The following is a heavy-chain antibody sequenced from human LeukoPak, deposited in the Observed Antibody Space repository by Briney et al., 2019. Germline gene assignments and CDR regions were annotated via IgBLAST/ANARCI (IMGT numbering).Heavy chain of an antibody. D-gene: IGHD5-18*01. CDR3: AKDRYSRGTGIDY. CDR2: ISWNSGSI. V-gene: IGHV3-9*01. CDR1: GFTFDDYA. J-gene: IGHJ4*02. Sequence: PGGSLRLSCAASGFTFDDYAMHWVRQAPGKGLEWVSGISWNSGSIGYADSVKGRFTISRDNAKNSLYLQMNSLRAEDTALYYCAKDRYSRGTGIDYWGQGTLVTASS.